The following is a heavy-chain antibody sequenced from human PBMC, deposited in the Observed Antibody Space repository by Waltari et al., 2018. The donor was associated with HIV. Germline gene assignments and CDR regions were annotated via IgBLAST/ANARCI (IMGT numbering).Heavy chain of an antibody. CDR3: VRDRTSDTTGDFDA. CDR1: GFKFSLFS. CDR2: ISRTSVFN. V-gene: IGHV3-21*02. Sequence: DVQMVASGGGLVKPGGSLSLSCVGSGFKFSLFSMTWVRQSPGKGLGGVAVISRTSVFNYYSEKLKGRFTVSRDNAKDSLFLQMDRLTVEDSATYYCVRDRTSDTTGDFDAWGQGIPVTVSS. J-gene: IGHJ5*02. D-gene: IGHD4-17*01.